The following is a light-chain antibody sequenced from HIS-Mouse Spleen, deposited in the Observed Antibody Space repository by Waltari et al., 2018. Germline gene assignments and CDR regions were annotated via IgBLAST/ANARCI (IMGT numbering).Light chain of an antibody. CDR3: CSYAGSSTGV. J-gene: IGLJ3*02. CDR2: EGS. CDR1: SSDVGSYNL. Sequence: QSALTQPASVSGSPGQSITISCTGTSSDVGSYNLVSWYQQHPGKAPNLTIYEGSKGPSGVSNRVAGSKSGNTGSLTISGLQAEDEADYYCCSYAGSSTGVFGGGTKLTVL. V-gene: IGLV2-23*01.